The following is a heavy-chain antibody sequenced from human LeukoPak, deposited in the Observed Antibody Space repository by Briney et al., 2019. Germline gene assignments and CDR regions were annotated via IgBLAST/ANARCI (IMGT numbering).Heavy chain of an antibody. V-gene: IGHV3-30*02. CDR2: IWYDGTNE. CDR3: PRDAGGGDCYSCPNWFDP. Sequence: GGALRLSCAPSGVTLRSYGMNGVREAPGKGVERGTFIWYDGTNEYYADSVRGGVTISRDNSKNTLYLQMNSLRPEDTAVYYCPRDAGGGDCYSCPNWFDPWGQGTLVPVSS. J-gene: IGHJ5*02. CDR1: GVTLRSYG. D-gene: IGHD2-21*02.